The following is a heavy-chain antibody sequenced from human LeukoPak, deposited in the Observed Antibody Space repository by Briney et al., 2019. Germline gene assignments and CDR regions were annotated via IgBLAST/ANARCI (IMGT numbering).Heavy chain of an antibody. CDR3: ARLRGGSSSWLPLDY. D-gene: IGHD6-13*01. CDR2: INWNGGST. Sequence: GGSLRLSCAASGFTFDDYGMSWVRQAPGKGLEWVSGINWNGGSTGYADSVKGRFTISRDNAKNSLYLQMNSLRAEDTALYHCARLRGGSSSWLPLDYWGQGTLVTVSS. J-gene: IGHJ4*02. CDR1: GFTFDDYG. V-gene: IGHV3-20*01.